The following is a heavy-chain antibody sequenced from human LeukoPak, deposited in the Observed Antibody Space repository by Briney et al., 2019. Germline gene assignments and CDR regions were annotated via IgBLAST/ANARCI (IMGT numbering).Heavy chain of an antibody. CDR1: GFTFSSYG. V-gene: IGHV3-30*03. CDR2: ISYDGSNK. CDR3: ARAMVVIVPAAV. Sequence: PGRSLRLSCAASGFTFSSYGMHWVRQAPGKGLEWVAVISYDGSNKYYADSVKGRFTISRDNSKNTLYLQMNSLRPEDTAVYYCARAMVVIVPAAVWGQGTLVTVSS. J-gene: IGHJ4*02. D-gene: IGHD2-2*01.